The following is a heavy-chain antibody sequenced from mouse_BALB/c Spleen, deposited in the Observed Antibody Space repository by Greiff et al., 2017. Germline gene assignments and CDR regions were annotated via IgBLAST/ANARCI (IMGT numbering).Heavy chain of an antibody. CDR3: AGRDYGYPFDY. CDR2: ISYDGSN. CDR1: GYSITSGYY. D-gene: IGHD1-2*01. V-gene: IGHV3-6*02. J-gene: IGHJ2*01. Sequence: ESGPGLVKPSQSLSLTCSVTGYSITSGYYWNWIRQFPGNKLEWMGYISYDGSNNYNPSLKNRISITRDTSKNQFFLKLNSVTTEDTATYYCAGRDYGYPFDYWGQGTTLTVSS.